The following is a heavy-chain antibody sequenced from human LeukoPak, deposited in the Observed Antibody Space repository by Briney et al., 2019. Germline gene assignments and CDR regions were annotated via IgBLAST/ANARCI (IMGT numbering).Heavy chain of an antibody. D-gene: IGHD3-22*01. CDR2: INPSGGST. Sequence: GASVKVSCKASGYTFTSYYMHWVRQAPGQGLEWMGIINPSGGSTSYAQKFQGRVTMTRDTSTSTVYMELSSLRSEDTAVYYCARGPTYYYDSDDIGLEYWGQGTLVTVSS. V-gene: IGHV1-46*01. CDR3: ARGPTYYYDSDDIGLEY. J-gene: IGHJ4*02. CDR1: GYTFTSYY.